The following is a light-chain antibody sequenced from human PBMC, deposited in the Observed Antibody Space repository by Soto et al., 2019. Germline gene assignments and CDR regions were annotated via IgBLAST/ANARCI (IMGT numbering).Light chain of an antibody. CDR3: SSHAGSKRV. Sequence: QSVLTQPPSASGSPGQSVTISCTGTSSDVGAYNYVSWYQQHPGKAPKLVIYEVSKRPSGVPDRFSGSKSGNTASLNVSGLQAEDEADYYCSSHAGSKRVFGTGTKVTVL. CDR1: SSDVGAYNY. CDR2: EVS. V-gene: IGLV2-8*01. J-gene: IGLJ1*01.